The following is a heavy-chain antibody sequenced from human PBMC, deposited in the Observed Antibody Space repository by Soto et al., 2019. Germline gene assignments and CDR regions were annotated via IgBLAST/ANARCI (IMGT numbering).Heavy chain of an antibody. CDR2: IWFDGSDK. Sequence: QVQLVESGGGVVQPGRSLRLSCAASGFAFSNFGMHWVRQAPGKGLEWVAVIWFDGSDKYYADSVKGRFTISRDNSKNTLYLQMDSLRAEDTALYFCARTYSADPRIEAAIEYWGQGTLVTVSS. D-gene: IGHD6-13*01. J-gene: IGHJ4*02. CDR1: GFAFSNFG. V-gene: IGHV3-33*01. CDR3: ARTYSADPRIEAAIEY.